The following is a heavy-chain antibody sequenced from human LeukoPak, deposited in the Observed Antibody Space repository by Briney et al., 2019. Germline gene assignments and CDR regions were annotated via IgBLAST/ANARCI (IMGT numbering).Heavy chain of an antibody. CDR3: ARDQMAAAGNFDY. D-gene: IGHD6-13*01. CDR2: ISWNSGSI. Sequence: PGGSLRLSCAASGFTFDDYAMHWVRQAPGKGLEWVSGISWNSGSIAYADSVKGRFTISRDNSKNTLYLQMNSLRAEDTAVYYCARDQMAAAGNFDYWGQGTLVTVSS. CDR1: GFTFDDYA. J-gene: IGHJ4*02. V-gene: IGHV3-9*01.